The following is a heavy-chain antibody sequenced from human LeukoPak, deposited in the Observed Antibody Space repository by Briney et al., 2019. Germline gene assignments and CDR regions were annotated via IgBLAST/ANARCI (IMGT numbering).Heavy chain of an antibody. Sequence: GASVKVSCKTSGYSFFTFGITWVRQAPGKGLQCMGWTSPYDETTTYAQEFKGRVTMTTDPSTATAYMELTSLTSDDTAIYYCAKLDPPITEGARGDALHVWGQGTKVIVSS. CDR1: GYSFFTFG. CDR2: TSPYDETT. CDR3: AKLDPPITEGARGDALHV. D-gene: IGHD1-26*01. V-gene: IGHV1-18*01. J-gene: IGHJ3*01.